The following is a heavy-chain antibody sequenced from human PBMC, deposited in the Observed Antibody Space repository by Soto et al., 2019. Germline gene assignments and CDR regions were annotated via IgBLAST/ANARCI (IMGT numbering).Heavy chain of an antibody. CDR1: GFTFSSYS. D-gene: IGHD2-2*01. J-gene: IGHJ5*02. CDR2: ISSSSSYI. CDR3: ARERVVPAANANWFDP. Sequence: EVQLVESGGGLVKPGGSLRLSCAASGFTFSSYSMNWVRQAPGKGLEWVSSISSSSSYIYYADSVKGRFTISRDNAKNSLYLQMNSLRAEDTAVYYCARERVVPAANANWFDPWGQGTLGTVSS. V-gene: IGHV3-21*01.